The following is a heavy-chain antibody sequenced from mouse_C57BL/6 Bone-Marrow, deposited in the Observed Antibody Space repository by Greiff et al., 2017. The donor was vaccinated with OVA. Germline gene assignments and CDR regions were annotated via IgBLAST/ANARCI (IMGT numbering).Heavy chain of an antibody. V-gene: IGHV5-17*01. J-gene: IGHJ3*01. Sequence: EVHLVESGGGLVKPGGSLKLSCAASGFTFSDYGMHWVRQAPEKGLEWVAYISSGSSTIYYADTMKGRFTISRDNAKNTLFLQMTSLRSKDTAMYYCARLDYDYDVTWFAYWGQGTLVTVSA. D-gene: IGHD2-4*01. CDR1: GFTFSDYG. CDR2: ISSGSSTI. CDR3: ARLDYDYDVTWFAY.